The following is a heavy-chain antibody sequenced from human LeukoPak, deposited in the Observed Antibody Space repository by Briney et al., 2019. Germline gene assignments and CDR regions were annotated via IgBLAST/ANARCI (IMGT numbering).Heavy chain of an antibody. CDR1: GDSIRSSSYY. CDR2: IYYSGST. Sequence: SETLSLTCTVSGDSIRSSSYYWGWIRQPPGKGLEWIGSIYYSGSTYYNPSLKSRVTISVDTSKNQFSLKLSSVTAADTAVYYCASSSGWYGYWGQGTLVTVSS. D-gene: IGHD6-19*01. CDR3: ASSSGWYGY. J-gene: IGHJ4*02. V-gene: IGHV4-39*01.